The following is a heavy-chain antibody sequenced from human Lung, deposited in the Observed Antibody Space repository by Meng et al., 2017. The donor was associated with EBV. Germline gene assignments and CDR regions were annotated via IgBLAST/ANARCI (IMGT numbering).Heavy chain of an antibody. Sequence: LPESGPGLVRASGTLFLTCTVSGGSVSSTNWWRWVRQPPGKGLEWIAEISHSGDTTYNPFLKSRVTISLDKSNNQLSLKLSSVTAADTAVYYCARVYVWGTNREPFDYWGQGTLVTVSS. CDR2: ISHSGDT. V-gene: IGHV4-4*02. D-gene: IGHD3-16*02. CDR1: GGSVSSTNW. CDR3: ARVYVWGTNREPFDY. J-gene: IGHJ4*02.